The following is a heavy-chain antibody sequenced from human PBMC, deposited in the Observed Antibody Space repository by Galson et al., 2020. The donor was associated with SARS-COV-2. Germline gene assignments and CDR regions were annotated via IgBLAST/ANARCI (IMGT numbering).Heavy chain of an antibody. J-gene: IGHJ4*02. CDR3: VRLGSGSFGGRLCDY. CDR2: MYYTAIT. D-gene: IGHD6-25*01. V-gene: IGHV4-39*01. CDR1: GDSITSRSSY. Sequence: SETLSLTCTVSGDSITSRSSYWGWIRQHPGAGLEWIVSMYYTAITYYNPYLKSRVTISGDTSRNQFSLKMRTVTAADSAVYYWVRLGSGSFGGRLCDYRGRGARVVVSS.